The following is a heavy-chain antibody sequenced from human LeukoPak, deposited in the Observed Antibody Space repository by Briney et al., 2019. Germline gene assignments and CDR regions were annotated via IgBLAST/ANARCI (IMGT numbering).Heavy chain of an antibody. CDR1: GGSFSGYY. V-gene: IGHV4-34*01. Sequence: SETLSLTCAVYGGSFSGYYWSWIRQPPGKGLEWIGEINHSGSTNHNPSLKSRVTISVDTSKNQFSLKLSSVTAADTAVYYCANTKTGYSYGSRIDYWGQGILVTVSS. CDR3: ANTKTGYSYGSRIDY. D-gene: IGHD5-18*01. J-gene: IGHJ4*02. CDR2: INHSGST.